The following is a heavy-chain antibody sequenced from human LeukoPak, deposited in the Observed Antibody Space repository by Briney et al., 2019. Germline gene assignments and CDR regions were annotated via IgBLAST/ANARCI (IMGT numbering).Heavy chain of an antibody. D-gene: IGHD3-22*01. V-gene: IGHV3-23*01. J-gene: IGHJ4*02. CDR3: ARSFYYYDSSGYSDY. Sequence: GGSLRLSCAASGFTFSSYGMSWVRQAPGKGLEWVSAISGSGSSTYYADSVQGRFTISRDNSKNTLYLQMNSLRAEDTALYYCARSFYYYDSSGYSDYWGQGTLVTVSS. CDR1: GFTFSSYG. CDR2: ISGSGSST.